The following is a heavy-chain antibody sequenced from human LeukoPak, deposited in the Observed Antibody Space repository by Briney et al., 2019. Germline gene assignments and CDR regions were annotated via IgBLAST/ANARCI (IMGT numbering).Heavy chain of an antibody. CDR3: ARSPKLWFGELSSSNFDY. J-gene: IGHJ4*02. V-gene: IGHV4-31*03. D-gene: IGHD3-10*01. Sequence: SETLSLTCTVSGGSISSGGYYWSWIRQHPGKGLEWIGYIYYSGSTYYNPSLKSRVTISVDTSKNQFSLKLSSVTAADTAVYYCARSPKLWFGELSSSNFDYWGQGTLVTVSS. CDR1: GGSISSGGYY. CDR2: IYYSGST.